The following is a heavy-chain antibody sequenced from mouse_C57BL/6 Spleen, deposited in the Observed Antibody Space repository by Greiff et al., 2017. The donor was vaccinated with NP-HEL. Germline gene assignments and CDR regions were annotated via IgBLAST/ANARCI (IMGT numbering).Heavy chain of an antibody. D-gene: IGHD1-1*01. Sequence: EVKLMESGEGLVKPGGSLKLSCAASGFTFSSYAMSWVRQTPEKRLEWVAYISSGGDYIYYADNVKGRFTISRDNARNTLYLQMSSLKSEDTAMYYCTRGYYYGSSYVGWYFDVWGTGTTVTVSS. CDR3: TRGYYYGSSYVGWYFDV. CDR1: GFTFSSYA. V-gene: IGHV5-9-1*02. CDR2: ISSGGDYI. J-gene: IGHJ1*03.